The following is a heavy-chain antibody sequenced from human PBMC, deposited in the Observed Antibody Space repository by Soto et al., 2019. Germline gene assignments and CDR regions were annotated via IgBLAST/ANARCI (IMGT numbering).Heavy chain of an antibody. J-gene: IGHJ3*02. CDR3: AAGLDRLHHAFDI. V-gene: IGHV1-58*01. Sequence: SVKVSCKASGFTFTSSAVQWVRQARGQRLEWIGWIVVGSGNTNYAQKFQERVTITRDMSTSTAYMELSSLRSEDTAVYYCAAGLDRLHHAFDIWGQGTMVTVSS. CDR1: GFTFTSSA. D-gene: IGHD2-2*03. CDR2: IVVGSGNT.